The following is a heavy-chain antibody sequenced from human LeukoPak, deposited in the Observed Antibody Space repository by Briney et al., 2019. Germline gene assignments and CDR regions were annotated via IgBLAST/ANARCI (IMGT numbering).Heavy chain of an antibody. J-gene: IGHJ3*02. V-gene: IGHV3-33*01. Sequence: GGSLRLSCAASGFTFSSYGMHWVRQAPGKGLEWVAVIWYDGSNKYYADSVKGRFTISRDNAKNTLYLQMNSLRAEDTAVYYCAREGIAAAPGAFDIWGQGTMVTVSS. CDR2: IWYDGSNK. D-gene: IGHD6-13*01. CDR3: AREGIAAAPGAFDI. CDR1: GFTFSSYG.